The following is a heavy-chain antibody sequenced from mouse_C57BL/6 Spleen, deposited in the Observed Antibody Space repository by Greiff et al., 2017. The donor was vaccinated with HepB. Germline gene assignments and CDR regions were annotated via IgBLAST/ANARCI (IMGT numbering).Heavy chain of an antibody. Sequence: EVQRVESGPELVKPGASVKISCKASGYTFTDYYMNWVKQSHGKSLEWIGDINPNNGGTSYNQKFKGKATLTVDKSSSTAYMELRSLTSEDSAVYYGARRWLLPYFDYWGQGTTLTVSS. CDR2: INPNNGGT. V-gene: IGHV1-26*01. D-gene: IGHD2-3*01. J-gene: IGHJ2*01. CDR1: GYTFTDYY. CDR3: ARRWLLPYFDY.